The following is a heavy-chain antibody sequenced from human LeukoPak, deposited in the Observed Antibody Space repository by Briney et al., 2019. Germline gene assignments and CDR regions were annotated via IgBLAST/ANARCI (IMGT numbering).Heavy chain of an antibody. CDR2: IIPIFGSA. D-gene: IGHD6-13*01. V-gene: IGHV1-69*05. Sequence: ASVKVSCKASGYTFTSYGISWVRQAPGQGLEWMGGIIPIFGSANYAQKFQGRVTITTDESSSTAYMELSSLRSEDTAVYYCARVGSDSTYDYWGQGTLVTVSS. CDR3: ARVGSDSTYDY. J-gene: IGHJ4*02. CDR1: GYTFTSYG.